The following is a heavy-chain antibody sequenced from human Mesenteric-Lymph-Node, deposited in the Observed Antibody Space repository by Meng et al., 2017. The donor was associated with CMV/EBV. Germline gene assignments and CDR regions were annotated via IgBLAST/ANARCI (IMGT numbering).Heavy chain of an antibody. J-gene: IGHJ4*02. CDR2: ISSSSSTI. D-gene: IGHD2-2*03. Sequence: ETLSLTCAASGFTFSSYSMNWVRQAPGKGLEWVSYISSSSSTIYYADSVKGRFTISRDNAKNSLYLQMNSLRAEDTAVYYCARVNGYCSSTSCSNYFDYWGQGTLVTVSS. V-gene: IGHV3-48*04. CDR3: ARVNGYCSSTSCSNYFDY. CDR1: GFTFSSYS.